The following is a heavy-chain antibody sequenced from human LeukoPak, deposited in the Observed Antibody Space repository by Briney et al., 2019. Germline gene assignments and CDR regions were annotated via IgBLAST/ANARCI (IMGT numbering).Heavy chain of an antibody. CDR1: VFTFSSYS. J-gene: IGHJ4*02. CDR3: ARSTMIRGVMGY. Sequence: GWSLTLSCLASVFTFSSYSMNWVRQPPGKGLEWVSSISNSSSYIYYADSVKGRFTISRDNAKNSLYLQMNSLRAEDTAVYYCARSTMIRGVMGYWGQGTLVTVSS. CDR2: ISNSSSYI. V-gene: IGHV3-21*01. D-gene: IGHD3-10*01.